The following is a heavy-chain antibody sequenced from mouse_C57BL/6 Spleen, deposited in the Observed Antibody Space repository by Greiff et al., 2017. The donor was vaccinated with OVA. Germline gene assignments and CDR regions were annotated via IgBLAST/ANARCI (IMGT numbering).Heavy chain of an antibody. CDR2: INPYNGDT. D-gene: IGHD1-1*01. Sequence: DVKLQESGPELVKPGDSVKISCKASGYSFTGYFMNWVMQSHGKSLEWIGRINPYNGDTFYNQKFKGKATLTVDKSSSTAHMELRSLTSEDSAVYYCARGRTVVDAMDYWGQGTSVTVSS. CDR1: GYSFTGYF. V-gene: IGHV1-20*01. CDR3: ARGRTVVDAMDY. J-gene: IGHJ4*01.